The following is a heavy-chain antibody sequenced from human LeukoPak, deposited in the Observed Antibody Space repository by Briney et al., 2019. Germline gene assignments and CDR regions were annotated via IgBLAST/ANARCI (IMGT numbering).Heavy chain of an antibody. Sequence: GGSLRLSCAASGFTFSSYGMHWVRQVPGKGLEWVAFIRYDGSNKYYADSVKGRFTISRDNSKNTLYLQMNSLRAEDTAVYYCAKDREFYSSSWYEGYWGQGTLVTVSS. V-gene: IGHV3-30*02. CDR3: AKDREFYSSSWYEGY. D-gene: IGHD6-13*01. CDR2: IRYDGSNK. J-gene: IGHJ4*02. CDR1: GFTFSSYG.